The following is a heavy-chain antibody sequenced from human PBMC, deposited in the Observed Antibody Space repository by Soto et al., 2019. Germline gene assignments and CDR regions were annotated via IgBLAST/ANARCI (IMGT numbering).Heavy chain of an antibody. CDR1: GFTVSSNY. Sequence: EVQLVDTGGGLIQPGGSLRLSCAASGFTVSSNYMSWVRQAPGKGLEWVSVIYSGGSTYYADSVSGRFTISRDNSKNTLYLQMKSLRAEDTAVYYCARDPPATRHGMDVWRQGTTVTVS. J-gene: IGHJ6*02. V-gene: IGHV3-53*02. CDR2: IYSGGST. CDR3: ARDPPATRHGMDV.